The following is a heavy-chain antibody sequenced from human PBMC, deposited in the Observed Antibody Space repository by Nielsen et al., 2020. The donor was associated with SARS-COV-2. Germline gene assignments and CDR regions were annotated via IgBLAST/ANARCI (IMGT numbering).Heavy chain of an antibody. V-gene: IGHV1-8*01. CDR2: MNPNSGNT. Sequence: ASVKVSCKVSGYTLTELSMHWVRQATGQGLEWMGWMNPNSGNTGYAQKFQGRVTMTRNTSISTAYMELSSLRSEDTAVYYCASEVGEQDYWGQGTLVTVSS. CDR3: ASEVGEQDY. CDR1: GYTLTELS. J-gene: IGHJ4*02. D-gene: IGHD3-16*01.